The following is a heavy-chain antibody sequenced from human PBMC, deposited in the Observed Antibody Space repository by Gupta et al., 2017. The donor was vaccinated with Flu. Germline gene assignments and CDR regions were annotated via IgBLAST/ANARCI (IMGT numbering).Heavy chain of an antibody. CDR3: ARGTHVDTAMAHPCFDY. Sequence: QVQLVQSGAEVKKPGSSVKVSCKASGGTFSSYAISWVRQAPGQGLEWMGGIIPIFGTANYAQKFQGRVTITADESTSTAYMELSSLRSEDTAVYYCARGTHVDTAMAHPCFDYWGQGTLVTVSS. V-gene: IGHV1-69*01. CDR1: GGTFSSYA. D-gene: IGHD5-18*01. CDR2: IIPIFGTA. J-gene: IGHJ4*02.